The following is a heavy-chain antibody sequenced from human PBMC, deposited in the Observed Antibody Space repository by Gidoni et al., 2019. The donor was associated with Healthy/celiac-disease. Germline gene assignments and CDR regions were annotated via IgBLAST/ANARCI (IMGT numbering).Heavy chain of an antibody. Sequence: QVQLVESGGGVVQPGRSLRLSCAASGFTFSSYGMHWVRQAPGKGLEWVAVISYDGSNKYYADSVKGRFTISRDNSKNTLYLQMNSLRAEDTAVYYCAKEKGYYYDSSGYDYWGQGTLVTVSS. CDR2: ISYDGSNK. CDR3: AKEKGYYYDSSGYDY. J-gene: IGHJ4*02. V-gene: IGHV3-30*18. D-gene: IGHD3-22*01. CDR1: GFTFSSYG.